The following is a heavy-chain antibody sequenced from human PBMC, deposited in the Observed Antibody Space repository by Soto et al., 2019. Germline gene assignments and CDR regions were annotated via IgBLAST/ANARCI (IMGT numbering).Heavy chain of an antibody. Sequence: SETLSLTCTVSGGSISSSSYYWGWIRQPPGKGLEWIGSIYYSGSTYYNPSLKSRVTISVDTSKNQFSLKLSSVTAADTAGYYCAGHTPTMGFDYWGQGTLVTVSS. D-gene: IGHD3-16*01. CDR2: IYYSGST. CDR1: GGSISSSSYY. CDR3: AGHTPTMGFDY. V-gene: IGHV4-39*01. J-gene: IGHJ4*02.